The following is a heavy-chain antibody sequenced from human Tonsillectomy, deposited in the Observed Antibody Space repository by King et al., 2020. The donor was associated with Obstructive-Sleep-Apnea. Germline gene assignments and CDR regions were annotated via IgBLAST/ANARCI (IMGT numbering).Heavy chain of an antibody. CDR3: ARQANSYLTLGWFDP. V-gene: IGHV4-59*01. Sequence: VQLQESGPGLVKPSETLSLTCTVSGGSISGYYWSWIRQPPGKGIEWIASIYSSGTTNYNPSLKSRVTISVDTSKNLFSLKLNSVTAADTAVYYCARQANSYLTLGWFDPWGQGTLVTVSS. D-gene: IGHD1-26*01. CDR2: IYSSGTT. J-gene: IGHJ5*02. CDR1: GGSISGYY.